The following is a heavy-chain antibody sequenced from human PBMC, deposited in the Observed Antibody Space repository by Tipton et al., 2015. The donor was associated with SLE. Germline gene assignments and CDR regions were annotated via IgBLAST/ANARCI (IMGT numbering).Heavy chain of an antibody. CDR2: IYYSGST. V-gene: IGHV4-59*01. CDR1: GASISSYY. Sequence: TLSLTCTVSGASISSYYWSWIRQPPGKGLEWIGYIYYSGSTNYNPSLKSRVTISVDTSKNQFSLRLSSVTAADTAVYYCARGGDFWSGRAFDIWGQGTMVTVSS. J-gene: IGHJ3*02. CDR3: ARGGDFWSGRAFDI. D-gene: IGHD3-3*01.